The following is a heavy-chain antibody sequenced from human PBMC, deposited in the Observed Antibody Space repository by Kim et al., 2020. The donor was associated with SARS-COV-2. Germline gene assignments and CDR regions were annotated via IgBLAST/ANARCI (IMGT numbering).Heavy chain of an antibody. CDR1: GGSISSYY. Sequence: SETLSLTCTVSGGSISSYYWSWIRQPPGKGLEWIGYIYYSWSTNYNPSLKSRVTISVDTSNNQFFLKLTSVTAADTAVYYCAIDRGYSSSSLFDYLFQVT. J-gene: IGHJ4*02. CDR3: AIDRGYSSSSLFDY. CDR2: IYYSWST. D-gene: IGHD6-6*01. V-gene: IGHV4-59*01.